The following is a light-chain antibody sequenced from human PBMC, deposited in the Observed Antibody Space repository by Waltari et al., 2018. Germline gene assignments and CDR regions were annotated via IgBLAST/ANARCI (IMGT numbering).Light chain of an antibody. CDR2: KAS. Sequence: DIQMTQSPSTMSASVGDRVTITCRASQSISTRWAWYQQKLGKAPKLLIYKASSLESGVPSRFSGSGSGTEFTLTISSLQPEDFATYYCQQYDSFSYTFGQGTKLEIK. CDR1: QSISTR. J-gene: IGKJ2*01. CDR3: QQYDSFSYT. V-gene: IGKV1-5*03.